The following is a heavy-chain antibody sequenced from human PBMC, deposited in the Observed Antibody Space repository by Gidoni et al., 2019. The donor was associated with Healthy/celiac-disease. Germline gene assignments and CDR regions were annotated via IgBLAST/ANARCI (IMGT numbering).Heavy chain of an antibody. Sequence: EVQLLESGGGLVQPGGSLRLSCAASGFTFSSYALSWVRQAPGKGLGGVSAISGSGGSTYYAESVKGRFTISRDNSKNTLYLQMNSLRAEDTAVYYCAKEQSDYGDYEDDYYYYYMDVWGKGTTVTVSS. CDR1: GFTFSSYA. J-gene: IGHJ6*03. CDR2: ISGSGGST. D-gene: IGHD4-17*01. CDR3: AKEQSDYGDYEDDYYYYYMDV. V-gene: IGHV3-23*01.